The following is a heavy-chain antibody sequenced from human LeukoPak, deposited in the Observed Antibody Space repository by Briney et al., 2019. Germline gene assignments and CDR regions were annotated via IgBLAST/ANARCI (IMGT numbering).Heavy chain of an antibody. D-gene: IGHD3-10*01. J-gene: IGHJ6*03. V-gene: IGHV3-48*03. Sequence: PGGSLRLSCAASGFTFSSYEMNWVRQAPGKGLEWVSYISSSGSTIYYADSVKGRFTISRDNAKNSLYLQMNSLRAEDMAVYYCARGEGSGSIYYYYMDVWGKGTTVTVSS. CDR3: ARGEGSGSIYYYYMDV. CDR1: GFTFSSYE. CDR2: ISSSGSTI.